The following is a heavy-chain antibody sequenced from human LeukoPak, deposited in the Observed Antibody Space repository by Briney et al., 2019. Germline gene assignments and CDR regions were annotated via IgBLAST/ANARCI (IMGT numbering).Heavy chain of an antibody. CDR3: ARDGMVRGVISLDAFDI. CDR2: IKQDGSEK. Sequence: GGSLRLSCAASGFTFSSYWMSWVRQAPGKGLEWVANIKQDGSEKYYVDSVKGRFTISRDNAKNSPYLQMNSLRAEDTAVYYCARDGMVRGVISLDAFDIWGQGTMVTVSS. D-gene: IGHD3-10*01. V-gene: IGHV3-7*01. CDR1: GFTFSSYW. J-gene: IGHJ3*02.